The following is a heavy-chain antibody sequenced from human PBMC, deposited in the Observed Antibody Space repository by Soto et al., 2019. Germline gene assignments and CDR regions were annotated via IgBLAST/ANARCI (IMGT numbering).Heavy chain of an antibody. V-gene: IGHV3-23*01. CDR3: ARENYYDSSGYLFDY. D-gene: IGHD3-22*01. Sequence: GGSLRLSCAASGFTFNIYALSWVRQAPGKGLEWVSAISGSADSTIYYADSVKGRFTISRDNAKNSLYLQMNSLRAEDTAVYYCARENYYDSSGYLFDYWGQGTLVTVSS. CDR1: GFTFNIYA. CDR2: ISGSADSTI. J-gene: IGHJ4*02.